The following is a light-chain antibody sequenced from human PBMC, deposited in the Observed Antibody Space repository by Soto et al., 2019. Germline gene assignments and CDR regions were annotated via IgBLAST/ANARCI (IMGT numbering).Light chain of an antibody. CDR2: DTS. CDR1: QSVSSY. Sequence: EIVLTQSPATLSLSPGEIATLSCRASQSVSSYLTWYQQKPGQAPRLLIYDTSNRATGIPARFSGSGSGTDFTLTISSLEPEDFAVYYCQQRSSWPRTFGQGTKVEVK. J-gene: IGKJ1*01. CDR3: QQRSSWPRT. V-gene: IGKV3-11*01.